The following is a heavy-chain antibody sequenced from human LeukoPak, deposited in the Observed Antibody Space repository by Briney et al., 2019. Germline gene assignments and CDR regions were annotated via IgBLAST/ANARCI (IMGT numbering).Heavy chain of an antibody. CDR1: GGSISSSSYF. CDR2: IYYYSGST. D-gene: IGHD5-12*01. J-gene: IGHJ4*02. Sequence: KTSETLSLTCTVSGGSISSSSYFWGWIRQPPGKGLEWIGSIYYYSGSTYYNPSLKSRVTISVDTSKNQFSLKLSSVTAADTAVYYCARKSLIVATIRGFDYWGQGTLVTVSS. V-gene: IGHV4-39*07. CDR3: ARKSLIVATIRGFDY.